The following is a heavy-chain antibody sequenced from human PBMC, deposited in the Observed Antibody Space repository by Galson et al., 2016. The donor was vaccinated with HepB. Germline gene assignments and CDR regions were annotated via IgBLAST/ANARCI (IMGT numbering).Heavy chain of an antibody. CDR2: IDPGNANT. Sequence: QSGAEVKKPGESLRISCKGSGSTFTHYWIHWVRQMPGKGLEWMGKIDPGNANTNYSPSFQGHVTISVDKSISTAYLQWSSLKASDTAMYYCARPYYYHSGSYRDWGQGTLVTVSS. V-gene: IGHV5-10-1*01. J-gene: IGHJ4*02. D-gene: IGHD3-10*01. CDR1: GSTFTHYW. CDR3: ARPYYYHSGSYRD.